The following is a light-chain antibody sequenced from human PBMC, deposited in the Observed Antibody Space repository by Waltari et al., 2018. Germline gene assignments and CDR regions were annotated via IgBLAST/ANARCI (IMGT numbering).Light chain of an antibody. CDR2: AND. Sequence: QSVLTQPPSASGTPGQRVTISCSGSSSNIGSNFVYWYHQLPGMAPKLLIYANDQRPSGVPDRFSGSKSGTSASLAISGLRSEDEADYYCAAWDDSLSGAVFGGGTQLTVL. CDR1: SSNIGSNF. J-gene: IGLJ7*01. CDR3: AAWDDSLSGAV. V-gene: IGLV1-47*01.